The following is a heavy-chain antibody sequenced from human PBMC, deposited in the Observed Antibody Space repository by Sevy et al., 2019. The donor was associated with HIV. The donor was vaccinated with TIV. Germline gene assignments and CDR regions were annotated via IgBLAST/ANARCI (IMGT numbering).Heavy chain of an antibody. Sequence: GGSLRLSCAASGFTFSNYWMSWVRQAPGKGLEWVANIKQDGGEKYYVDSVKGRFTMSRDNAKNSLYLQMNSLRAEDTAVYYCTKMKDDSSGFHLDYWGQGTLVTVSS. V-gene: IGHV3-7*01. CDR2: IKQDGGEK. J-gene: IGHJ4*02. D-gene: IGHD3-22*01. CDR3: TKMKDDSSGFHLDY. CDR1: GFTFSNYW.